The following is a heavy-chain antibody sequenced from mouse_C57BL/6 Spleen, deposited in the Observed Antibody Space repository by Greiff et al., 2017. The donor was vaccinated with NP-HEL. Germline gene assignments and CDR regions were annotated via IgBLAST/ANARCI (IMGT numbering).Heavy chain of an antibody. V-gene: IGHV2-5*01. Sequence: VQLVESGPGLVQPSQSLSITCTVSGFSLTSYGVHWVRQSPGKGLEWLGVIWRGGSTDYNAAFMSRLSITKDNSKSQVFFKMNSLQADDTAIYYCAKSSYFPYAMDYWGQGTSVTVSS. D-gene: IGHD1-1*01. CDR3: AKSSYFPYAMDY. CDR2: IWRGGST. CDR1: GFSLTSYG. J-gene: IGHJ4*01.